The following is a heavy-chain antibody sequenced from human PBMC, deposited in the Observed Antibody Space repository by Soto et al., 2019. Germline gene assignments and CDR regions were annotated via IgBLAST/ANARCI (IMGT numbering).Heavy chain of an antibody. Sequence: SETLSLTCTVSGGSIETFYWSWIRQPPGKGLEWIGYISNSGSTSYNPSLESRVTVSVDTAKNEFSLKLNSVTAADTATYYCARILRDSQGWYHHDFWGQGTLVTVSS. CDR2: ISNSGST. CDR3: ARILRDSQGWYHHDF. D-gene: IGHD6-19*01. J-gene: IGHJ4*02. CDR1: GGSIETFY. V-gene: IGHV4-59*01.